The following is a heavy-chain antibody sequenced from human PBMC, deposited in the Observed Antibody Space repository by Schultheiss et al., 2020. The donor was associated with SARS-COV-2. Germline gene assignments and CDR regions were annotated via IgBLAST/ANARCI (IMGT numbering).Heavy chain of an antibody. J-gene: IGHJ4*02. CDR2: ISSSSSYI. V-gene: IGHV3-21*04. D-gene: IGHD4-23*01. CDR3: ASGQDYGGNVMY. Sequence: GGSLRLSCAASGFTFSSYSMNWVRQAPGKGLEWVSSISSSSSYIYYADSVKGRFTISRDNAKNSLYLQMNSLRAEDTAVYYCASGQDYGGNVMYWGQGTLVTVSS. CDR1: GFTFSSYS.